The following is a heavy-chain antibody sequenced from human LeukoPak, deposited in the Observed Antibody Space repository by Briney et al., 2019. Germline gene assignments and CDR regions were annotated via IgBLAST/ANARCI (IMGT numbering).Heavy chain of an antibody. Sequence: PSETLSLTCSVSGGSISSYYGSWSRQPPGNGLGWIGYIYDNWSTNYKSSLKGRVTISVDKSKNQFSLKLSSVSAADTAVYYCARVSRPGFTAIVVVVAATRAFDIWGQGTMVTVSS. V-gene: IGHV4-59*12. D-gene: IGHD2-15*01. CDR3: ARVSRPGFTAIVVVVAATRAFDI. CDR1: GGSISSYY. CDR2: IYDNWST. J-gene: IGHJ3*02.